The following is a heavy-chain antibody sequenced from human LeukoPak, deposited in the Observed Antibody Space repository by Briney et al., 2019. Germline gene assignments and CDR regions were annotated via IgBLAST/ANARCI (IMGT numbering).Heavy chain of an antibody. V-gene: IGHV4-34*01. CDR1: GESFSDYY. CDR2: INHSGST. D-gene: IGHD6-6*01. J-gene: IGHJ5*02. CDR3: ARAYSSSGYNWFDP. Sequence: SETLSLTCAVYGESFSDYYWSWIRQPPGKGLEWIGEINHSGSTNHNPSLKSRVTISVDTSKNQFFLKLNSVTAADTAVYYCARAYSSSGYNWFDPWGQGTLVTVSS.